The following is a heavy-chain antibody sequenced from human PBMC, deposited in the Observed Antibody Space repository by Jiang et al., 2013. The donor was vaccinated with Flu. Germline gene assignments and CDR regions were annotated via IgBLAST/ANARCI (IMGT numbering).Heavy chain of an antibody. D-gene: IGHD3-10*01. V-gene: IGHV3-49*03. J-gene: IGHJ4*02. Sequence: LVQPGRSLSLSCTGSGFTFGDYGMNWFRQAPGKGLEWVGFIGSKLYGARREYAASVRGRFTISRDDSTSVAFLQMNSLKTEDTALYYCSRDLVRDVIIIPSGYCDYWGQGALVTVSS. CDR2: IGSKLYGARR. CDR1: GFTFGDYG. CDR3: SRDLVRDVIIIPSGYCDY.